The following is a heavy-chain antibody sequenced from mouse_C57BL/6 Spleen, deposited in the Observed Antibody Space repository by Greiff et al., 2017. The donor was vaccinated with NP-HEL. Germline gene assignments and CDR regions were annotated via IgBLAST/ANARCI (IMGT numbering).Heavy chain of an antibody. Sequence: DVMLVESGGGLVQPGGSLSLSCAASGFTFTDYYMSWVRQTPGKALEWLGFIRNKANGYTTEYSASVKGRLTISRDNSQSILYLQMNSLRAEDSATYYCARYADGSLFDYWGQGTTLTVSS. J-gene: IGHJ2*01. CDR1: GFTFTDYY. V-gene: IGHV7-3*01. CDR2: IRNKANGYTT. D-gene: IGHD2-3*01. CDR3: ARYADGSLFDY.